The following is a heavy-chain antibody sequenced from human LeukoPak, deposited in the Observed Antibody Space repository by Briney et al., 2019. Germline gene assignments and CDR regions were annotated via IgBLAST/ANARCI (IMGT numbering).Heavy chain of an antibody. V-gene: IGHV1-2*02. D-gene: IGHD6-19*01. CDR1: GYTFTGYY. CDR3: ARVLFYSSGNKSNRVDY. J-gene: IGHJ4*02. Sequence: ASVKVSCKAFGYTFTGYYLHWVRQAPGQGFEWMGWIDPKSGGTNYAQTFQGRVTMTRDTSIRTAYMELSRLRSDDTAVYYCARVLFYSSGNKSNRVDYWGQGTLVTVSS. CDR2: IDPKSGGT.